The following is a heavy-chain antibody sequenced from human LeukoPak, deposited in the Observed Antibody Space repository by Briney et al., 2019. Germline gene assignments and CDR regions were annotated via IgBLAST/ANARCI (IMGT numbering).Heavy chain of an antibody. J-gene: IGHJ4*02. CDR2: IYYSGST. Sequence: SETLSLTCTVSGGSISSHYWSWIRQPPGEGLEWIGYIYYSGSTNYNPSLKSRVTISVDTSKNQFSLKLSSVTAADTAVYYCARVSQIPGLYFDYWGQGTLVTVSS. D-gene: IGHD1-14*01. V-gene: IGHV4-59*11. CDR3: ARVSQIPGLYFDY. CDR1: GGSISSHY.